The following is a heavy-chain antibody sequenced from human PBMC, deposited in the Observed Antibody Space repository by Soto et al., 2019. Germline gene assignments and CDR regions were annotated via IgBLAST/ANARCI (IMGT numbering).Heavy chain of an antibody. CDR2: ICGSGGST. CDR1: GFTFSSYA. J-gene: IGHJ3*02. D-gene: IGHD6-19*01. Sequence: EVQLLESGGGLVQPGGSLRLSCAASGFTFSSYAMSWVRQAPGKGLVWVSAICGSGGSTYYADSVNGRFTIARDNSKNTLYLQRNSLRAEDTAVYYCAKDSVAVAGTGDAFDIWGQGTMVTVSS. V-gene: IGHV3-23*01. CDR3: AKDSVAVAGTGDAFDI.